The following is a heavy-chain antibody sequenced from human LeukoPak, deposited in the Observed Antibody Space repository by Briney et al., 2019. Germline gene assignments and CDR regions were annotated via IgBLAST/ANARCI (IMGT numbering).Heavy chain of an antibody. D-gene: IGHD2-2*01. J-gene: IGHJ4*02. CDR2: IYYSGST. V-gene: IGHV4-39*07. Sequence: SETLSLTCTVSGGSISSSSYYWGWIRQPPGKGLEWIGSIYYSGSTYYNPSLKSRVTISVDTSKNQFSLKLSSVTAADTAVYYCAREGRYCSSTSCFGGYSYGFDYWGQGTLVTVSS. CDR1: GGSISSSSYY. CDR3: AREGRYCSSTSCFGGYSYGFDY.